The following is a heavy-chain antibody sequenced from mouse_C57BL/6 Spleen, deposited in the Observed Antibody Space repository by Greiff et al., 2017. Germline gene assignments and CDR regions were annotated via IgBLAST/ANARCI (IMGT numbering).Heavy chain of an antibody. V-gene: IGHV2-2*01. J-gene: IGHJ4*01. CDR2: IWSGGST. Sequence: VHLVESGPGLVQPSQSLSITCTVSGFSFTSYGVHWVRQSPGKGLEWLGVIWSGGSTDYNAAFISRLSISKDNSKSQVFFKMNSLQADDTAIYYCARGTGSNLYYYAMDYWGQGTSVTVSS. CDR1: GFSFTSYG. D-gene: IGHD2-5*01. CDR3: ARGTGSNLYYYAMDY.